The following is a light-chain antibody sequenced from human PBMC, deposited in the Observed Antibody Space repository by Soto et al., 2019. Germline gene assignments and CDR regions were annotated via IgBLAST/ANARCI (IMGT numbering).Light chain of an antibody. V-gene: IGLV4-60*02. J-gene: IGLJ3*02. Sequence: QLVLTQSSSASASLGSSVKVTCTLSSGHTSYIIAWHQQQPGKAPRYLMKLEGSGSYNKGSGVPDRFSGSSSEADRYLTISNLQFEDEADYYCETWDTNSRVFGGGTKLTVL. CDR2: LEGSGSY. CDR3: ETWDTNSRV. CDR1: SGHTSYI.